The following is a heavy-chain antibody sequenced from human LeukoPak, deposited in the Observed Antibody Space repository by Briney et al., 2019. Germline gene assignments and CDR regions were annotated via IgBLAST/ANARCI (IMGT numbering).Heavy chain of an antibody. D-gene: IGHD3-22*01. V-gene: IGHV3-9*01. CDR3: ASPITMIVVVTSCFDY. CDR1: GFTFDDYA. J-gene: IGHJ4*02. Sequence: PGGSLRLSCAASGFTFDDYAMHWVRHAPGKGLEWVSGISWNSGSIGYADSVKGRFTISRDNAKNSLYLQMNSLRAEDTALYYCASPITMIVVVTSCFDYWGQGTLVTVSS. CDR2: ISWNSGSI.